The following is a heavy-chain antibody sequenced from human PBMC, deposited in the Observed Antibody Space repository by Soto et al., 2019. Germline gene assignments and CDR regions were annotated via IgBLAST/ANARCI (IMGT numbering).Heavy chain of an antibody. J-gene: IGHJ4*02. V-gene: IGHV4-31*01. CDR2: IYYSGST. Sequence: QVQLQESGPGLVKPSQTLSLTCTVSGGSISSGGYYWSWIRQHPGKGLEWIGYIYYSGSTYYNPSPKRQVTISVDTSKNQFSLKLGSVAAADTAVYYCAGAPRVVVAATGVTAEGGVFDYWGQGTLVTVSS. D-gene: IGHD2-15*01. CDR1: GGSISSGGYY. CDR3: AGAPRVVVAATGVTAEGGVFDY.